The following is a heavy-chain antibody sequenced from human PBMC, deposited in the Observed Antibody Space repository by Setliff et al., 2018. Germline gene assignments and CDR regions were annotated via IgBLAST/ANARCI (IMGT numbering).Heavy chain of an antibody. CDR2: VNPDGSGK. Sequence: GGSLRLSCDTAAFSFNNYWRSWVRQAPGMGLEWVANVNPDGSGKYYVDSVKGRFTISRDNAKNSLYLQMDSLRVEDTAVYYCIDGRNRAWGVYWGQGTLVTV. CDR1: AFSFNNYW. J-gene: IGHJ4*02. D-gene: IGHD7-27*01. CDR3: IDGRNRAWGVY. V-gene: IGHV3-7*01.